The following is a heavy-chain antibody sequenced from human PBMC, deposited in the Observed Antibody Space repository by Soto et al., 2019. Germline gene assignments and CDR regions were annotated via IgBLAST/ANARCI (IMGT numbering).Heavy chain of an antibody. CDR2: VNEDGSEG. CDR1: GFTFTSYY. D-gene: IGHD1-26*01. Sequence: EVQLVESGGGLVQPGGSLRLSCAASGFTFTSYYISWVRQAQGKGLEWVANVNEDGSEGYYVDSVKGRFTVSRDNAKNSLYLQMNSLRAEDTAVYYCAKWEGAGRDYWGQGTLVTVSS. V-gene: IGHV3-7*01. CDR3: AKWEGAGRDY. J-gene: IGHJ4*02.